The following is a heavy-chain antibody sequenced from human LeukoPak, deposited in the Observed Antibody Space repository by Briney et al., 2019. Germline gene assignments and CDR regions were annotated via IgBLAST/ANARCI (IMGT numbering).Heavy chain of an antibody. CDR1: GYTFTSYG. D-gene: IGHD3-10*01. CDR3: ARDYRDVLLWFGELSN. Sequence: ASVKVSCKASGYTFTSYGISWVRQAPGQGLEWMGWISAYNGNTNYAQKLQGRVTMTTDTSTSTAYMELRSLRSDDTAVYYCARDYRDVLLWFGELSNWGQGTLVTVSS. J-gene: IGHJ4*02. V-gene: IGHV1-18*01. CDR2: ISAYNGNT.